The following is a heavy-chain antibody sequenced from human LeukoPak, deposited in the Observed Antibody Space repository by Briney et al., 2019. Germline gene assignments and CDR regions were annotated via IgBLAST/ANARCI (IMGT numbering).Heavy chain of an antibody. CDR3: AREVAGTGGFDY. Sequence: SQTLSLTCAISGDSVSSKSAAWNWIRQSPSRGLEWLGRTYYRSRWYNDYALSVKSRIIVNPDTSRNQFSLQLDSVTPEDTAVYYCAREVAGTGGFDYWGQGTLVTVSS. V-gene: IGHV6-1*01. CDR1: GDSVSSKSAA. J-gene: IGHJ4*02. CDR2: TYYRSRWYN. D-gene: IGHD2-15*01.